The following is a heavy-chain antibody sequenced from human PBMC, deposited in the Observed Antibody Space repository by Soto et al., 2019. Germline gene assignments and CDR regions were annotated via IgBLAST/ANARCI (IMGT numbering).Heavy chain of an antibody. CDR3: ARGGDYYYGLDV. Sequence: QVQLVQSGDEVKKPGASVKVSCRASGYTFTSYGVSWVRQAPGQGLEWMGWISAFNGQTNYIQKVQGRVTLTTEAVTSTAYMELRGLGSGGTAVYYFARGGDYYYGLDVWGQGTTVTVSS. V-gene: IGHV1-18*01. D-gene: IGHD3-16*01. J-gene: IGHJ6*02. CDR2: ISAFNGQT. CDR1: GYTFTSYG.